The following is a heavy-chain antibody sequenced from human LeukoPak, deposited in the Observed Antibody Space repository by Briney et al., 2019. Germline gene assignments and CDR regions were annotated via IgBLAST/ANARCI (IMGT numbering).Heavy chain of an antibody. V-gene: IGHV3-7*03. CDR2: IKQDGSEK. J-gene: IGHJ4*02. CDR3: VRDSYSGSDTAPDY. D-gene: IGHD5-12*01. CDR1: GFTFSNYW. Sequence: GGSLRLSCAVSGFTFSNYWMSWVHQAPGKGLEWVANIKQDGSEKYYVDSVNGRFTISRDNAKNSVYLQMNSLRAGDTAMYYCVRDSYSGSDTAPDYWGQGTLVTISS.